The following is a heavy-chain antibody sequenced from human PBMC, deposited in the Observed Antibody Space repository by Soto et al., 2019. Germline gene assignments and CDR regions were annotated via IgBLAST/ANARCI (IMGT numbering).Heavy chain of an antibody. V-gene: IGHV4-30-4*01. CDR1: GGSISSGDYY. D-gene: IGHD2-2*01. CDR3: ARATVPAATPYNWFDP. Sequence: TLSLTCTVSGGSISSGDYYWSWIRQPPGKGLEWIGYIYYSGSTYYNPSLKSRVTISVDTSKNQFSLKLSSVTAADTAVYYCARATVPAATPYNWFDPWGQGTLVTVSS. CDR2: IYYSGST. J-gene: IGHJ5*02.